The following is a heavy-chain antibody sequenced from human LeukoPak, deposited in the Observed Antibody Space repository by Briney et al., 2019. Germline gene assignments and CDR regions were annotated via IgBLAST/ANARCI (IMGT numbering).Heavy chain of an antibody. V-gene: IGHV4-59*12. Sequence: SETLSLTCTVSGGSISSYYWSWIRQPPGKGLEWIGYIYYSGSTNYNPSLKSRVTISVDTSKNQFSLKLSSVTAADTAVYYCARGRYYDSSGYRRKGVQDDYWGQGTLVTVSS. CDR3: ARGRYYDSSGYRRKGVQDDY. D-gene: IGHD3-22*01. CDR2: IYYSGST. CDR1: GGSISSYY. J-gene: IGHJ4*02.